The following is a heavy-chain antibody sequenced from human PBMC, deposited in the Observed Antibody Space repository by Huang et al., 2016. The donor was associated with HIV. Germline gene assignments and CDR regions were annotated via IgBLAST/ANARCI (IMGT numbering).Heavy chain of an antibody. D-gene: IGHD2-21*01. CDR2: LAPEHGET. J-gene: IGHJ3*02. Sequence: QVQLVQSGAEVKKPGASVKVSCKVSGYTLTELSIHWVRQAPGKGLEGMEELAPEHGETNNAQIFQGGVTMTEDTSKDTAYRELKSLRSEDTAVYYCAAGFDTYYDIWGQGTMVIASS. CDR1: GYTLTELS. V-gene: IGHV1-24*01. CDR3: AAGFDTYYDI.